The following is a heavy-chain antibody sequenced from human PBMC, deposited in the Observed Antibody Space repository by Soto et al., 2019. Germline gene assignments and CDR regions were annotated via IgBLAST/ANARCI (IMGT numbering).Heavy chain of an antibody. CDR3: AREKSITIFGVPTINYYYYGTDV. V-gene: IGHV1-2*04. D-gene: IGHD3-3*01. CDR1: GYTFTGYY. CDR2: INPNSGGT. J-gene: IGHJ6*02. Sequence: QVQLVQSGAEVKKPGASVKVSCKASGYTFTGYYMHWVRQAPGQGLEWMGWINPNSGGTNYAQKFQGWVTMTRDTSISAAYMELSRLRSDDTAVYYCAREKSITIFGVPTINYYYYGTDVWSQGTTLTVSS.